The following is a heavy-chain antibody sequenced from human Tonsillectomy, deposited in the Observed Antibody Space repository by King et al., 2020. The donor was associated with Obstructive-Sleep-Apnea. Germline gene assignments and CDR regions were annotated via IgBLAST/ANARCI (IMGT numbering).Heavy chain of an antibody. J-gene: IGHJ5*02. V-gene: IGHV3-33*01. CDR2: IWYDGSNK. Sequence: QLVQSGGGVVQPGRSLRLSCAASGFTFSSYGMHWVRQAPGKGLEWVAVIWYDGSNKYYADSVKGRFTISRDNSKNTLSLQMNSLRAEDTAVYYFARDQGYSSSWYVAWGQGTLVTVSS. CDR1: GFTFSSYG. CDR3: ARDQGYSSSWYVA. D-gene: IGHD6-13*01.